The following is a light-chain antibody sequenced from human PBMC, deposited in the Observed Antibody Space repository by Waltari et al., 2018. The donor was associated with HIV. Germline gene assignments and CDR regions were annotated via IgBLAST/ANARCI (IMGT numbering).Light chain of an antibody. Sequence: QSVLTQPPSASGTPGQRVTIPCSGSSSNIGSTTVHWYQQLPGTAPKLLIYSNSQRPSGVPDRFSGSKSGTSASLAIRGLQSEDGADYYCAAWDDSLNGWVCGGGTKLTVL. CDR1: SSNIGSTT. J-gene: IGLJ3*02. CDR3: AAWDDSLNGWV. V-gene: IGLV1-44*01. CDR2: SNS.